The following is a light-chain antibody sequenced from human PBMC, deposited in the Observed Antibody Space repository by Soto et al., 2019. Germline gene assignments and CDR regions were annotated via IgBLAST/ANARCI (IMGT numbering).Light chain of an antibody. J-gene: IGLJ1*01. V-gene: IGLV2-14*01. CDR2: DVS. CDR1: SSDVGGYNY. CDR3: SSYTTSNTRQIV. Sequence: QSVLTQPASVSGSPGQLITISCTGTSSDVGGYNYVSWYQQHPGKAPKFMIYDVSNRPSGVSNRFSDSKSGNTASLTISGLQAEDEADYYCSSYTTSNTRQIVFGTGTKVTVL.